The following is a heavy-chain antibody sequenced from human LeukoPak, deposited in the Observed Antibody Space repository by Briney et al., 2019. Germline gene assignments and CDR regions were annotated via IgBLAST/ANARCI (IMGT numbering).Heavy chain of an antibody. Sequence: GGSLRLSCAASGFTFSSYALSWVRQPPGKGLEWVSTIAISGSTFYADSVKGRFTISRENSKNTVYLQMDGLRAEDTAVYYCAKHTSFRPPNSVDYWGQGTLVTVSS. V-gene: IGHV3-23*01. CDR2: IAISGST. D-gene: IGHD3-3*02. CDR1: GFTFSSYA. J-gene: IGHJ4*02. CDR3: AKHTSFRPPNSVDY.